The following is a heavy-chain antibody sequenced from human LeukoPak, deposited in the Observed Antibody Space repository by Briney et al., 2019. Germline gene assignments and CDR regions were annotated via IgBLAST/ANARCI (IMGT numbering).Heavy chain of an antibody. D-gene: IGHD5-24*01. CDR1: GGTFSSYA. CDR2: IIPIFGTA. CDR3: ARVQHRRDGYKSNWFDP. Sequence: SVKVSCKASGGTFSSYAISWVRQAPGQGLEWMGGIIPIFGTANYAQKFQGRVTITADESTSTAYMELSSLRSEDTAVYYCARVQHRRDGYKSNWFDPWGQGTLVTVSS. J-gene: IGHJ5*02. V-gene: IGHV1-69*13.